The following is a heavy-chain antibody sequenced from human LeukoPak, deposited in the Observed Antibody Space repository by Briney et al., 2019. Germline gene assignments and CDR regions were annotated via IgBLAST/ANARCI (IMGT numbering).Heavy chain of an antibody. J-gene: IGHJ4*02. Sequence: SQTLSLTCTVSGDSISSGSFYWSWIRQAAGKGLEWIGRVSSSGRTTYNPSLKSRVTISVDTSKNQFSLTLSSVTAADTAVYYCARVARCTSCFDVDYWGQGTLVTVSS. CDR2: VSSSGRT. D-gene: IGHD2-2*01. CDR3: ARVARCTSCFDVDY. CDR1: GDSISSGSFY. V-gene: IGHV4-61*02.